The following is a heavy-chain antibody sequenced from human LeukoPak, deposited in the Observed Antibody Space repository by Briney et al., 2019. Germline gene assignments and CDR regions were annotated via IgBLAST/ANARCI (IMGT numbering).Heavy chain of an antibody. CDR2: IYPGDSDT. Sequence: GESLKISCKGSEYSFTSYWIGWVRQMPGKGLEWMGTIYPGDSDTRYSPSFQGQVTISADKSISTAYLQWSSLKASDTAMYYCARAGYYDSSGYDPADYWGQGTLVTVSS. CDR1: EYSFTSYW. D-gene: IGHD3-22*01. J-gene: IGHJ4*02. CDR3: ARAGYYDSSGYDPADY. V-gene: IGHV5-51*01.